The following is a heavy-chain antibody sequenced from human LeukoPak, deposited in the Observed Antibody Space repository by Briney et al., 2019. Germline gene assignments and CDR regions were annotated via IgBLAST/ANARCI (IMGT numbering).Heavy chain of an antibody. D-gene: IGHD2-2*01. Sequence: SETLSLTCAVYGGSFSGYYWSWIRQPPGKGLEWIGSLHYSGSTYYNPSLKIRVTISVDTSKNQFSLKLSSVTAADTAVYYCARTYCSSSSCLQYYFDYWGQGTLVTVSS. J-gene: IGHJ4*02. CDR3: ARTYCSSSSCLQYYFDY. V-gene: IGHV4-34*01. CDR1: GGSFSGYY. CDR2: LHYSGST.